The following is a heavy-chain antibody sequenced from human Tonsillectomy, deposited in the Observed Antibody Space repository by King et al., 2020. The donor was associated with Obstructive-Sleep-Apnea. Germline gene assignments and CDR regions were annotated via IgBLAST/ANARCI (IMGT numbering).Heavy chain of an antibody. CDR2: INGYNGKT. CDR3: ARQDYDILTGYYRGFDY. V-gene: IGHV1-18*04. D-gene: IGHD3-9*01. Sequence: QLGQSGAEVKKPGASVKVSCKASGYTFTSYGIAWVRQAPGQGLEWMGWINGYNGKTKYGQQLQGRVTMTTDTSTSTAYMELRSLRSDDTAVYYCARQDYDILTGYYRGFDYWGQGTLVTVSS. CDR1: GYTFTSYG. J-gene: IGHJ4*02.